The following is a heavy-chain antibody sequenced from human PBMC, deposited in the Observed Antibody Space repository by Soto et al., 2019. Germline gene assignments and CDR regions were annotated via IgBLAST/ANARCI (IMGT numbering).Heavy chain of an antibody. CDR3: ARGRLFLTPSGLAITYFDY. CDR1: SGSFSGYY. CDR2: ITHGGST. Sequence: QVQLQQWGAGLLKPSETLSLTCAVYSGSFSGYYYSWIRQPPGKGLDWIGEITHGGSTTYSPSLKSRVTMSLDTSKNQFSLKMTSVTAADTAVYYCARGRLFLTPSGLAITYFDYWGQGSLVSVSS. D-gene: IGHD3-3*01. J-gene: IGHJ4*02. V-gene: IGHV4-34*01.